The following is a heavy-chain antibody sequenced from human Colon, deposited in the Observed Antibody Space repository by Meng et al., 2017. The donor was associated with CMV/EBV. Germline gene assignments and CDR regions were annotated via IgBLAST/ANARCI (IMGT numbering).Heavy chain of an antibody. CDR2: IARIGNYI. Sequence: GESLKISCSASGFNFSTYSMAWVRQAPGKGLEWVSSIARIGNYITYADSVKGRFTVSRDNAKNSLFLQMSSLGAEDTALYYCARGTQYSDFWSGFPFWGHGTLVTVSS. V-gene: IGHV3-21*04. J-gene: IGHJ4*01. D-gene: IGHD3-3*01. CDR3: ARGTQYSDFWSGFPF. CDR1: GFNFSTYS.